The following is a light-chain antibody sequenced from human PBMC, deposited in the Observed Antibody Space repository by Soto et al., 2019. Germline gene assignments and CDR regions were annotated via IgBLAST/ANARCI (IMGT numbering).Light chain of an antibody. J-gene: IGKJ5*01. V-gene: IGKV1-33*01. CDR2: DAS. CDR1: QDIYNY. CDR3: QQYDNLPIS. Sequence: DIQMTQSPSSLSASVGDRVTITCQASQDIYNYLNWYQQKPGKAPKLLICDASNLETGVPSRFSGSGSWTDFTFTITSLQPEDIATYYCQQYDNLPISFGQGTRLEIK.